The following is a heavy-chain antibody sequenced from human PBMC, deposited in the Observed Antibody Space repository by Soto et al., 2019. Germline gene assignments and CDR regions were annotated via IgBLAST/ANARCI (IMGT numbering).Heavy chain of an antibody. CDR3: ARVGPFHYYDS. V-gene: IGHV1-2*04. CDR2: INPNSGGT. CDR1: GYTFTGYY. Sequence: QVQLVQSGAEVKKPGASVKVSCKASGYTFTGYYMHWVRQAPGQGLEWMGWINPNSGGTIYAQKFQGWVTMTRDTSISTAYMELSRLRSDDTAVYYCARVGPFHYYDSWGQGTLVTVSS. D-gene: IGHD3-22*01. J-gene: IGHJ4*02.